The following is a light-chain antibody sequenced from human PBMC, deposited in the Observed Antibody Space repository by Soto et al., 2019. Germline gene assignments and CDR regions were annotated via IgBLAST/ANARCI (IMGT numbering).Light chain of an antibody. CDR2: GAS. V-gene: IGKV3D-7*01. CDR3: QQDSNLPWT. Sequence: EVVMTQSPATLSLSPGERATLSCRASQSVSSSYLAWYQQKPGQAPRLLIYGASTRATGIPARFGGSGSETDFTLTSSSLQPEDFAVYYCQQDSNLPWTFGQGTKVEVK. J-gene: IGKJ1*01. CDR1: QSVSSSY.